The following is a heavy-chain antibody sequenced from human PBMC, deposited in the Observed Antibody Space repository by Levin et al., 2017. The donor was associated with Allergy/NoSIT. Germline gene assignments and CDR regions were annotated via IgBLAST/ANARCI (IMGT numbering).Heavy chain of an antibody. CDR1: GFTFSSYA. V-gene: IGHV3-30-3*01. Sequence: LSLTCAASGFTFSSYAMHWVRQAPGKGLEWVAVISYDGSNKYYADSVKGRFTISRDNSKNTLYLQMNSLRAEDTAVYYCARVPYYDILTGYYDYWGQGTLVTVSS. CDR2: ISYDGSNK. J-gene: IGHJ4*02. D-gene: IGHD3-9*01. CDR3: ARVPYYDILTGYYDY.